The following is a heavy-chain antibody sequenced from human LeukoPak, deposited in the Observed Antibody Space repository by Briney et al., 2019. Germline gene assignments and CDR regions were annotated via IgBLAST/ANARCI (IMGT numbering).Heavy chain of an antibody. D-gene: IGHD6-13*01. CDR1: GGSTTTYY. J-gene: IGHJ4*02. Sequence: SETLSLTCTVSGGSTTTYYWSWIRQPPGKGLEWIAYMFHSGTPRYNPSLQSRVTMSADTSKNQFSLNVRSTTAADTAVYYCARRRGWKQQLVYFDYWGQGTLATVSS. CDR3: ARRRGWKQQLVYFDY. V-gene: IGHV4-59*08. CDR2: MFHSGTP.